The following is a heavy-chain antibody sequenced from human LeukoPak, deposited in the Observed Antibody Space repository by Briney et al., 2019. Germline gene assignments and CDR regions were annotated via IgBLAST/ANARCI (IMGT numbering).Heavy chain of an antibody. Sequence: GASVKVSCKASGGTFSSYAISWVRQAPGQGLEWMGGIIPIFGTANYAQKFQGRVTITADESTSTAYMELSSLRSEDTAVYYCAIELTTVTLNWFDPWGQGTLVTVSS. D-gene: IGHD4-11*01. CDR1: GGTFSSYA. J-gene: IGHJ5*02. CDR3: AIELTTVTLNWFDP. CDR2: IIPIFGTA. V-gene: IGHV1-69*01.